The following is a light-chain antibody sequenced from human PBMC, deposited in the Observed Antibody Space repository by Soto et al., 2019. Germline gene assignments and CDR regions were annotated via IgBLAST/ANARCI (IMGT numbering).Light chain of an antibody. J-gene: IGLJ1*01. Sequence: QSVLAQSASVSGSPGQSITISCAGTSSDVGGYNYVSWYQQHPGKAPKLMIYDVINRPSGVSDRFSGSKSGNSASLTISGLQAYDEADYSSSSFSSSGPYVFVTGTKVTAL. CDR2: DVI. V-gene: IGLV2-14*03. CDR1: SSDVGGYNY. CDR3: SSFSSSGPYV.